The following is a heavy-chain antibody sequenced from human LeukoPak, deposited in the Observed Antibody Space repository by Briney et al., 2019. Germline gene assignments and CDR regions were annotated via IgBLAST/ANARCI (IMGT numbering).Heavy chain of an antibody. D-gene: IGHD5-12*01. V-gene: IGHV1-18*01. Sequence: ASVKVSCKASGYTFTSYGISWVRQAPGQGLEWTGWISAYNGNTNYAQKLQGRVTMTTDTSTSTAYMELRSLRSDDTAVYYCARDLNSGYDLDYFDYWGQGTLVTVSS. CDR1: GYTFTSYG. CDR3: ARDLNSGYDLDYFDY. J-gene: IGHJ4*02. CDR2: ISAYNGNT.